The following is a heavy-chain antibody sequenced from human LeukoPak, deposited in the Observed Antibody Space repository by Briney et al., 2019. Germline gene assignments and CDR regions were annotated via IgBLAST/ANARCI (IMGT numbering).Heavy chain of an antibody. CDR3: ARVVYSGSWGYFDY. J-gene: IGHJ4*02. CDR1: GGSISSYY. CDR2: IYYSGST. D-gene: IGHD3-10*01. V-gene: IGHV4-59*01. Sequence: SETLSLTCTVSGGSISSYYWSWIRQSPGKGLEWIGYIYYSGSTSYNPSLKSRLTISIDTSKTQFYLKLSSVTAADTAVYYCARVVYSGSWGYFDYWGQGILVTVSS.